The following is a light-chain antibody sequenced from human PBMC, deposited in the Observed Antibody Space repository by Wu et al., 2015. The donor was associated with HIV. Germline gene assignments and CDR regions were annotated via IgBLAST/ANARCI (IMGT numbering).Light chain of an antibody. CDR3: KQCATSIT. V-gene: IGKV3-11*01. J-gene: IGKJ5*01. CDR1: QSVRNY. CDR2: AAS. Sequence: EIVLTQSPATLSLSPGERATLSCRASQSVRNYLAWFQQKPGQAPRVLIYAASSRATGIPDRFSGSGSGTDFSLTISRLEPEDFAVYYCKQCATSITFGQGTRLVIK.